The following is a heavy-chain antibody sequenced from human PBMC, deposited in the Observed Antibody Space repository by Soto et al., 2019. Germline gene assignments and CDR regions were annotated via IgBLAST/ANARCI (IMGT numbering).Heavy chain of an antibody. CDR3: ARGRPEFCSGGSCYSDWFDP. CDR2: INSDGSST. J-gene: IGHJ5*02. D-gene: IGHD2-15*01. Sequence: GESLKISCAASGFTFSSYWMHWVRQAPGKGLVWVSRINSDGSSTSYADSVKGRFTISRDNAKNTLYLQMNSLRAEDTAVYYCARGRPEFCSGGSCYSDWFDPWGQGTLVTVS. CDR1: GFTFSSYW. V-gene: IGHV3-74*01.